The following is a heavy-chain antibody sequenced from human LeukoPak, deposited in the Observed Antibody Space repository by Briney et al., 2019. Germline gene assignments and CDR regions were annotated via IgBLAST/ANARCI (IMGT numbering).Heavy chain of an antibody. Sequence: PSETLSLTCSVSGGSISSYHWSWIRQPAGKGLEWIGRIFTSGSTDYNPSLKSRVTISVDKSTNQSSLKLSSVTAADTAVYYCARVSVPAAKGAFDIWGQGTMVTVSS. D-gene: IGHD2-2*01. CDR1: GGSISSYH. J-gene: IGHJ3*02. V-gene: IGHV4-4*07. CDR2: IFTSGST. CDR3: ARVSVPAAKGAFDI.